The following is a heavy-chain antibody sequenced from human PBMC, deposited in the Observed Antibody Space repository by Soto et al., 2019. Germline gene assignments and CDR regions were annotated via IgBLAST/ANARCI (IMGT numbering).Heavy chain of an antibody. CDR1: GGTFSSYA. V-gene: IGHV1-69*13. Sequence: ASVKVSCKASGGTFSSYAISWVRQAPGQGLEWMGGIIPIFGTANYAQKFQGRVTITADESTSTAYMELSSLRSEDTAVYYCAREEQQLGNWFDPWGQGTLVTVSS. CDR3: AREEQQLGNWFDP. J-gene: IGHJ5*02. D-gene: IGHD6-13*01. CDR2: IIPIFGTA.